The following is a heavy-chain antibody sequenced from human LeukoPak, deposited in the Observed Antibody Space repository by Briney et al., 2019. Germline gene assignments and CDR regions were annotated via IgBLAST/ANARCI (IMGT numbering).Heavy chain of an antibody. Sequence: GGSLRLSCAASGFTFSSYAMGWVRQAPGKGLEWVSVISSSAGSTYYADSVKGRFTISRGNSKNTLYLQMNSLRAEDTAVYYCAKDLYSSSIGWFDPWGQGTLVTVSS. CDR1: GFTFSSYA. J-gene: IGHJ5*02. V-gene: IGHV3-23*01. D-gene: IGHD6-6*01. CDR2: ISSSAGST. CDR3: AKDLYSSSIGWFDP.